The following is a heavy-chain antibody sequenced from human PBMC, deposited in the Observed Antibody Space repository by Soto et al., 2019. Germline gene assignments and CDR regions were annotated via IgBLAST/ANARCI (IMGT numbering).Heavy chain of an antibody. CDR2: IWYDGSNK. CDR3: ARDGGLGDWVYYFDY. V-gene: IGHV3-33*01. Sequence: GGSLRLSCAASGFTFSSYGMHWVRQAPGKGLEWVAVIWYDGSNKYYADSVKGRFTISRDNSKNTLYLQMNSLRAEDTAVYYCARDGGLGDWVYYFDYWGQGTLVTVSS. J-gene: IGHJ4*02. D-gene: IGHD3-16*01. CDR1: GFTFSSYG.